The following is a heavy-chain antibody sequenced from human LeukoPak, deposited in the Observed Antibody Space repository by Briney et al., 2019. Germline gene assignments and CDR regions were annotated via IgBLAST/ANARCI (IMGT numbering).Heavy chain of an antibody. Sequence: PGGSLRLSCAASGFTFDDYAMHWVRQAPGKGLEWVSGISWNSGSIGYADSVKGRFTISRDNAKNSLYLQMNSLRAEDTALYYCAKEHIVVVPAAKTYYYYYMDVWAKGPRSPSP. CDR3: AKEHIVVVPAAKTYYYYYMDV. J-gene: IGHJ6*03. CDR2: ISWNSGSI. CDR1: GFTFDDYA. V-gene: IGHV3-9*01. D-gene: IGHD2-2*01.